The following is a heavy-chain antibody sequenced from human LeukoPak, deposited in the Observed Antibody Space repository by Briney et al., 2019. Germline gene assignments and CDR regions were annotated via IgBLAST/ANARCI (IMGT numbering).Heavy chain of an antibody. Sequence: PGGSLRLSCAASDFIFSNYVMHWVRQAPGKGLEWVAVISYDGSNKYYADSVKGRFTISRDNSKNTLYLQMNSLRAEDTAVYYCARDGAAARRYYYYGMDVWGQGTTVTVSS. J-gene: IGHJ6*02. V-gene: IGHV3-30-3*01. D-gene: IGHD6-6*01. CDR2: ISYDGSNK. CDR3: ARDGAAARRYYYYGMDV. CDR1: DFIFSNYV.